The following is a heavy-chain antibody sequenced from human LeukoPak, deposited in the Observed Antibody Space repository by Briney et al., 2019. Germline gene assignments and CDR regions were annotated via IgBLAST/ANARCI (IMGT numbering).Heavy chain of an antibody. D-gene: IGHD1-26*01. CDR1: GYTFTSYD. V-gene: IGHV1-8*03. CDR3: ARGDLVGADDTNFDY. CDR2: MNPNSGNT. J-gene: IGHJ4*02. Sequence: GASVKVSCKASGYTFTSYDINWVRQATGQGLEWMGWMNPNSGNTGYAQKFQARVTITRNTSISTAYMELSSLRSEDTAVYYCARGDLVGADDTNFDYWGQVTLVTVSS.